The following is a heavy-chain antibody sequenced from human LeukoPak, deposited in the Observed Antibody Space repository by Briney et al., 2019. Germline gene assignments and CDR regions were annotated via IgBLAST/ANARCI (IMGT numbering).Heavy chain of an antibody. D-gene: IGHD6-13*01. CDR3: ATMAASDAEYFQH. J-gene: IGHJ1*01. CDR2: INPSSGST. Sequence: ASVKVSCKASGYTFTYYYMHWVRQAPGQGLGWMGIINPSSGSTSYAQKFQGRATMTRDTSTSTVYMDVSSLRSDDMAVYYCATMAASDAEYFQHWGQGTLVTVSS. V-gene: IGHV1-46*01. CDR1: GYTFTYYY.